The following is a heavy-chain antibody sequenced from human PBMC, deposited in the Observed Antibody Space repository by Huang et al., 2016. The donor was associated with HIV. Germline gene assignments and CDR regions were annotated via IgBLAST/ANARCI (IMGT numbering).Heavy chain of an antibody. J-gene: IGHJ4*02. D-gene: IGHD4-4*01. CDR2: ISYNGGKK. CDR1: GFTFRTYT. CDR3: TREFTTSVQFFDL. Sequence: QVKLVESGGGVVQPGISLRLSCAASGFTFRTYTFHWFRQAPGKGLEGVAGISYNGGKKFYADSVKGRFTISRDKSKNTVYLEVSSPRPEDSAVYYCTREFTTSVQFFDLWGQGTLVTVSS. V-gene: IGHV3-30*04.